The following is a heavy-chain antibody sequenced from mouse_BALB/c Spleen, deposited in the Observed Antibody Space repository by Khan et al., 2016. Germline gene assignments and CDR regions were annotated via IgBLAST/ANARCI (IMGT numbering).Heavy chain of an antibody. D-gene: IGHD2-3*01. J-gene: IGHJ3*01. CDR1: GYSITSDYA. CDR3: ANDGYFPAWFAY. CDR2: ITYSGST. Sequence: EVKLEESGPGLVKPSQSLSLTCTVTGYSITSDYAWNWIRQFPGNRLEWLGYITYSGSTTYNPSLKSRISITRTTSKNQFFLQLNSVITEDTATXYCANDGYFPAWFAYWGEGTLVTVSA. V-gene: IGHV3-2*02.